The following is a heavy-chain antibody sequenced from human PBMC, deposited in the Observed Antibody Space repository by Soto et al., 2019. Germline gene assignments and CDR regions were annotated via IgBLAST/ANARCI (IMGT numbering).Heavy chain of an antibody. CDR1: GYFFNDYH. CDR3: AMEAGGSNIAAVLLDP. Sequence: QVQVVQSGAEVKKPGASVKVSCKTSGYFFNDYHMHWVRKAPGQGLEWMGWINPKNGDTNYAQRFQDGVTMTSDTSISTVYIELSRLTSDDTAVYYCAMEAGGSNIAAVLLDPWGQGTLVTVSS. J-gene: IGHJ5*02. V-gene: IGHV1-2*02. D-gene: IGHD2-2*01. CDR2: INPKNGDT.